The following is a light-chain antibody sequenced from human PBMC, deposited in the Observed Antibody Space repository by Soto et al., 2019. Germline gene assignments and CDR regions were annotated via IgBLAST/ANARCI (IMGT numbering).Light chain of an antibody. V-gene: IGKV3-15*01. CDR3: QQYNDWPRT. CDR1: QSVSGN. J-gene: IGKJ1*01. CDR2: GAS. Sequence: EVVMTQSPGILSVSPGERASLSCRASQSVSGNLAWYQQTPGRAPRLLIHGASTRATGIPARFSGSGSGTDFTLTISSLQTEDFGFYYCQQYNDWPRTFGQGTKVDIK.